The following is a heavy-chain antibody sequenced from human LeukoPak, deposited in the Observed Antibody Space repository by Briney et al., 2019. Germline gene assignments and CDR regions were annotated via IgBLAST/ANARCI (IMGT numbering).Heavy chain of an antibody. CDR2: ISGSGGST. Sequence: TGGSLRLSCAASGFTFSSYAMSWVRQAPGKGLEWVSAISGSGGSTYYADSVKGRFTISRGNSKNTLYLQMNSLRAEDTAVYYCAKARSAVRGVIGYFDYWGQGTLVTVSS. J-gene: IGHJ4*02. V-gene: IGHV3-23*01. D-gene: IGHD3-10*01. CDR3: AKARSAVRGVIGYFDY. CDR1: GFTFSSYA.